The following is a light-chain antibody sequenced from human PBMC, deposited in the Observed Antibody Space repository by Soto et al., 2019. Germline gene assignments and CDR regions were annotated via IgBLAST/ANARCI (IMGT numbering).Light chain of an antibody. J-gene: IGKJ4*01. CDR3: QQVKTYPLT. CDR1: QDISSH. Sequence: DIQLTQSPSFLSASVGDRVTITCRASQDISSHLTWYQQKPGKAPKLLIYAASTLQSGVPSGFGGSGSGTEFTLTITSLQPEDFATYYCQQVKTYPLTFGGGTKVEIK. V-gene: IGKV1-9*01. CDR2: AAS.